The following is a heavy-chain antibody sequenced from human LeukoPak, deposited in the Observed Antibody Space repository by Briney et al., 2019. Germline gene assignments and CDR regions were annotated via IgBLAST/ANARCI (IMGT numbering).Heavy chain of an antibody. Sequence: PSETLSLTCTVSGGSISSYYWSWIRQPPGKGLEWIGYIYYSGSTNYNPSLKRRVTISVDTSKNQFSLKLSSVTAADTAVYYCARDIGSSGLDNWFDPWGQGTLVTVSS. D-gene: IGHD3-22*01. CDR2: IYYSGST. CDR3: ARDIGSSGLDNWFDP. J-gene: IGHJ5*02. V-gene: IGHV4-59*01. CDR1: GGSISSYY.